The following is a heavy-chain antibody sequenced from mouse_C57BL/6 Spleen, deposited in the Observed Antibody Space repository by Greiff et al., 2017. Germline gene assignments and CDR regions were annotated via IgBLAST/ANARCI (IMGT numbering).Heavy chain of an antibody. CDR1: GYSFNDSN. CDR3: ARVDYDGYPFAY. J-gene: IGHJ3*01. D-gene: IGHD2-3*01. CDR2: INPNYGTT. V-gene: IGHV1-39*01. Sequence: VQLQQSGPELVKPGASVKISCTASGYSFNDSNMNWVKQSNGKSLEWIGVINPNYGTTSYNQKFKGKATLTVDQSSSTAYLQRNSLTSEDSAVYYCARVDYDGYPFAYWGQGTLVTVSA.